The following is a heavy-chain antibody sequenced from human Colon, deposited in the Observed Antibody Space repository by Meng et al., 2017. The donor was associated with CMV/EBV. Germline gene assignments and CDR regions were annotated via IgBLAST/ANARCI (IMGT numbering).Heavy chain of an antibody. Sequence: GGSLRLSCGVSGFTFNDYYMSWIRQAPGKGLEWISYISSSSNTIHYADSMKGRFTISRDNAKNSLYLQMNSLRAEDTAVYFCARIERPGGQYNSYGMDVWGQGTTVTVSS. J-gene: IGHJ6*02. CDR2: ISSSSNTI. CDR1: GFTFNDYY. D-gene: IGHD5-24*01. V-gene: IGHV3-11*01. CDR3: ARIERPGGQYNSYGMDV.